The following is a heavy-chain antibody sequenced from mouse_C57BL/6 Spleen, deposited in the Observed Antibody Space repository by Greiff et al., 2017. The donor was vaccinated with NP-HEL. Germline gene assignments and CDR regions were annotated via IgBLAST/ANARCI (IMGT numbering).Heavy chain of an antibody. CDR2: IDPSDSYT. J-gene: IGHJ4*01. CDR3: ARGSGGAMDY. V-gene: IGHV1-50*01. Sequence: QVQLQQPGAELVKPGASVKLSCKASGYTFTSYWMQGVKQRPGQGLEWIGEIDPSDSYTNYNQKFKGKATLTVDTSSSTAYMQLSSLTSEDSAVYYCARGSGGAMDYWGQGTSVTVSS. CDR1: GYTFTSYW.